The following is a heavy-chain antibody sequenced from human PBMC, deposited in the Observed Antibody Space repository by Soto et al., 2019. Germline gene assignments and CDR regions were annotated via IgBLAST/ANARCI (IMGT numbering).Heavy chain of an antibody. V-gene: IGHV3-7*01. J-gene: IGHJ4*02. D-gene: IGHD1-1*01. CDR2: INLDGSET. CDR3: ARRILTGLDYFDC. Sequence: EVHLVESGGGLVQPGGSLRLSCAASGFTFSSHWMTWVRQIPGKGLEWVANINLDGSETYYLDSVTGRFTISRDNAKDSLYLQMSSLRAEATVVYFCARRILTGLDYFDCWGQGTLVTVSS. CDR1: GFTFSSHW.